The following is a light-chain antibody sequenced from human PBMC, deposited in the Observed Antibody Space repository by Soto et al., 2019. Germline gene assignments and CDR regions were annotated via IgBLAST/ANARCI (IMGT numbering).Light chain of an antibody. CDR1: SSHNGSNT. J-gene: IGLJ1*01. CDR3: AAWDDSMIWYV. Sequence: QSVLTQPPSTSGTPGQRVTISCSGSSSHNGSNTVSWCKQLPGTAPKPLIYNNNQRHSGVPHRFSGSQSGTSSSLAISGLHDEDEAYYYCAAWDDSMIWYVFGTGTKLTVL. V-gene: IGLV1-44*01. CDR2: NNN.